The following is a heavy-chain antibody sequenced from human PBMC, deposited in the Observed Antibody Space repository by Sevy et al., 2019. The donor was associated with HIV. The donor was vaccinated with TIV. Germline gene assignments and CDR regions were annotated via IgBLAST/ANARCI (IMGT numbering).Heavy chain of an antibody. CDR2: IYYSGST. D-gene: IGHD6-19*01. V-gene: IGHV4-59*01. CDR3: ARGHGWYIDY. J-gene: IGHJ4*02. CDR1: GGSISSYY. Sequence: SDTLSLTCTVSGGSISSYYWSWIRQPPGKGLEWIGYIYYSGSTNYNPSLKSRVTISVDTSKNQFSLKLSSVTAADTAVYYCARGHGWYIDYWGQGTLVTVSS.